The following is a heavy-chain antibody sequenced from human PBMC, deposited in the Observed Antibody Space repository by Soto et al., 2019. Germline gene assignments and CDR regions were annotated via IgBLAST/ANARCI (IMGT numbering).Heavy chain of an antibody. CDR2: IYYSGDT. V-gene: IGHV4-30-4*01. Sequence: SETLSLTCTVSGGSIISGDYYWSWIRQTPGKGLEWIGYIYYSGDTNYNPSLKSRVIISVDTSKNQFSLKLSSVTAADTAVYYCARRWGRTFDYWGQGTLVTVS. J-gene: IGHJ4*02. CDR3: ARRWGRTFDY. CDR1: GGSIISGDYY. D-gene: IGHD7-27*01.